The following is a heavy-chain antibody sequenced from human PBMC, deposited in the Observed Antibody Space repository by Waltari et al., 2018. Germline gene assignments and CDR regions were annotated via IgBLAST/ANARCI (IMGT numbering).Heavy chain of an antibody. CDR3: ARDRGYCSGGSCYPYYYYYGMDV. CDR1: GGSISSSNW. D-gene: IGHD2-15*01. Sequence: QVQLQESGPGLVKPSGTLSLTCAVSGGSISSSNWWSWVRQPPGQGLEWIGEIYHSGSTNYNPSLKSRVTISVDKSKNQFSLKLSSVTAADTAVYYCARDRGYCSGGSCYPYYYYYGMDVWGQGTTVTVSS. CDR2: IYHSGST. V-gene: IGHV4-4*02. J-gene: IGHJ6*02.